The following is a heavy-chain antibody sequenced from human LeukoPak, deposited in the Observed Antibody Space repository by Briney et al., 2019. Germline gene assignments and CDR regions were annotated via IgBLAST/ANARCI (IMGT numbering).Heavy chain of an antibody. Sequence: PGGSLRLSCAASGFIFEDYTMHWVRQAPGKTLEWLSLINWHGTAYYTDSVKGRFTISRDNSKNSLFLHMDALRSEDTAFYYCVKDLSYESSGSVLHQGGQGPLVTVSS. D-gene: IGHD3-22*01. CDR2: INWHGTA. CDR1: GFIFEDYT. CDR3: VKDLSYESSGSVLHQ. J-gene: IGHJ4*02. V-gene: IGHV3-43*01.